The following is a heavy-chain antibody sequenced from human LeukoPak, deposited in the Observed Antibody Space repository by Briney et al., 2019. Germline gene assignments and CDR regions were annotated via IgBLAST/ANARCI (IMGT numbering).Heavy chain of an antibody. D-gene: IGHD3-10*01. Sequence: SQTLSLTCTVSGGSISSGSYYWSWIRQPAGKGLEWIGRIYTSGSTNYNPSLKSRATISVDTSKNQFSLKLSSVTAADTAVYYCARDTSFFGWFDPWGQGTLVTVSS. CDR1: GGSISSGSYY. CDR3: ARDTSFFGWFDP. V-gene: IGHV4-61*02. J-gene: IGHJ5*02. CDR2: IYTSGST.